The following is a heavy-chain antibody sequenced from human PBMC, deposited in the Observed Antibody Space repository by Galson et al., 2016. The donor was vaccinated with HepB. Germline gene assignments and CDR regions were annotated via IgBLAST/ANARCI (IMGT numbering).Heavy chain of an antibody. CDR2: IYHTGTS. CDR3: ARASVVPGARMVFDS. V-gene: IGHV4-4*02. J-gene: IGHJ5*01. CDR1: GASINSSNW. D-gene: IGHD2-2*01. Sequence: SETLSLTCAVSGASINSSNWWTWVRQAPGKGLEWFGEIYHTGTSNNNPSLLSRFTMSIDNSKNHFSLNLNSVTAADTAVYYCARASVVPGARMVFDSWGRESCSPSPQ.